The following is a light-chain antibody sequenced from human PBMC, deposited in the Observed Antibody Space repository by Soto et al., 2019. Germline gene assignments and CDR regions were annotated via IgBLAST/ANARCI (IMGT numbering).Light chain of an antibody. J-gene: IGLJ1*01. CDR2: SNN. CDR3: AAWDDSLNGLV. Sequence: VLTQPPSASGTPGQRVTISCSGSSSNIGSNTVNWYQQLPGTAPKLLIYSNNQRPSGVPDRFSGSKSGTSASPAISGLQSEDEADYYCAAWDDSLNGLVFGTGTKVTVL. V-gene: IGLV1-44*01. CDR1: SSNIGSNT.